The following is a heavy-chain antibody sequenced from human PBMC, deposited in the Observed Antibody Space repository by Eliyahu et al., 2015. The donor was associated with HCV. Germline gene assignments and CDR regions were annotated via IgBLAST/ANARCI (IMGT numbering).Heavy chain of an antibody. J-gene: IGHJ3*02. D-gene: IGHD3-22*01. CDR3: ALVLYDSSGYYLGDAFDI. CDR1: FDDYA. V-gene: IGHV3-9*01. CDR2: ISWNSGSI. Sequence: FDDYAMHWVRQAPGKGLEWVSGISWNSGSIGHADSVKGRFTISRDNAKNSLYLQMNSLRAEDTALYYCALVLYDSSGYYLGDAFDIWGQGTMVTVSS.